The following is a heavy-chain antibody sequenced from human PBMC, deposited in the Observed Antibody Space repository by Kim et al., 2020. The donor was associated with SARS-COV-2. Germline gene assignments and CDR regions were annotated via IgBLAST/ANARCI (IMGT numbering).Heavy chain of an antibody. CDR2: ISYDGSNK. V-gene: IGHV3-30*04. Sequence: LSLTCAASGFTFSSYAMHWVRQAPGKGLEWVAVISYDGSNKYYVDSVKGRFTISRDNSKNTLYLQMNSLRAEDTAVYYCARDWVPYDYIWGSYRPGYYYGIAVWGQGTTVTVSS. J-gene: IGHJ6*02. CDR3: ARDWVPYDYIWGSYRPGYYYGIAV. D-gene: IGHD3-16*02. CDR1: GFTFSSYA.